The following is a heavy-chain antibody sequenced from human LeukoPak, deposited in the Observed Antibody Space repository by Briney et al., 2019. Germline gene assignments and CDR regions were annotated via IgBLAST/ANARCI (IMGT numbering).Heavy chain of an antibody. CDR2: ISYDGSNK. CDR3: ARGPGPIAGAKNPFDI. CDR1: GFTFSAYA. Sequence: RSLRLSCAASGFTFSAYAMHWVRQAPGKGLEWVAVISYDGSNKYYADSVKGRFTISGDKSKDTLYLQMNSLRPEDTAVYYCARGPGPIAGAKNPFDIWGQGTMVTVSS. J-gene: IGHJ3*02. V-gene: IGHV3-30*01. D-gene: IGHD1-26*01.